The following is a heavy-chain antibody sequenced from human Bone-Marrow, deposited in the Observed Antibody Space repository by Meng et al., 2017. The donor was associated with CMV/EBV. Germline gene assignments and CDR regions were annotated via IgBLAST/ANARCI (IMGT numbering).Heavy chain of an antibody. J-gene: IGHJ4*02. CDR3: AVTTRTGYFDY. Sequence: GASQKISCAASGFTFSSYSMNWVRQAPGKGLEWVSSISSSSSYIYYADSVKGRFTISRDNAKNSLYLQMNSLRAEDTAVYYCAVTTRTGYFDYWVQGTLVTVSS. D-gene: IGHD4-11*01. V-gene: IGHV3-21*01. CDR1: GFTFSSYS. CDR2: ISSSSSYI.